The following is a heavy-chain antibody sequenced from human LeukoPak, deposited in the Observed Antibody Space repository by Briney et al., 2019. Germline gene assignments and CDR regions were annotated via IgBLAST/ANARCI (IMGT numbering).Heavy chain of an antibody. CDR2: IYYSGST. CDR3: ARLFTMIVVP. V-gene: IGHV4-39*01. CDR1: GGSISSSSYY. Sequence: SETLSLTCTVSGGSISSSSYYWGWIRQPPWKGLEWIGSIYYSGSTYYNPSLKSRVTISVDTSKNQFSLKLSSVTAADTAVYYCARLFTMIVVPWGKGTTVTISS. D-gene: IGHD3-22*01. J-gene: IGHJ6*04.